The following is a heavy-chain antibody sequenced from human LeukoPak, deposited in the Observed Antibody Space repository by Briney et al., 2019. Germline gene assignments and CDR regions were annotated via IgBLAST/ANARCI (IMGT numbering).Heavy chain of an antibody. Sequence: PGGSLRLSCAASGFTVSSNYMSWVRQAPGKGLEWVSVIYSGGSTYYADSVKGRFTISRDNSKNTLYLQMNSLRAEDTAVYYCAREENYYDSSGYTCWGQGTLVTVSS. J-gene: IGHJ4*02. D-gene: IGHD3-22*01. CDR2: IYSGGST. CDR1: GFTVSSNY. V-gene: IGHV3-66*01. CDR3: AREENYYDSSGYTC.